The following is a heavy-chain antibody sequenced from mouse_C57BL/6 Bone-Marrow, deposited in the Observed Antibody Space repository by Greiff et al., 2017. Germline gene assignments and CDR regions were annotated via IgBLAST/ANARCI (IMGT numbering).Heavy chain of an antibody. Sequence: EVKLMESGGGLVKPGGSLKLSCAASGFTFSDSGMHWVRQAPEKGLEWVAYISSGSSTIYYADTVKGRFTISRDNAKNTLFLQMTSLRSEDTAMYYCARKWCSFWYFDVWGTGTTVTVSS. CDR2: ISSGSSTI. J-gene: IGHJ1*03. CDR3: ARKWCSFWYFDV. V-gene: IGHV5-17*01. D-gene: IGHD1-3*01. CDR1: GFTFSDSG.